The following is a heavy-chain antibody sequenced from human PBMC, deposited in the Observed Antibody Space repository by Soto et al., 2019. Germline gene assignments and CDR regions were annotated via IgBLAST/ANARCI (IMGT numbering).Heavy chain of an antibody. CDR1: SGSISSTNW. D-gene: IGHD1-7*01. CDR2: IYQSGNT. J-gene: IGHJ2*01. Sequence: QVQLQESGPGVVKPSGTLSLTCAVSSGSISSTNWWSWVRQSPGKGLEWIGEIYQSGNTNYNPSLKSRVTISVDKSKNQFFLKLSSVTAADTAVYYCAGGRPGTVDWYFGLWGRGTQVTVSS. V-gene: IGHV4-4*02. CDR3: AGGRPGTVDWYFGL.